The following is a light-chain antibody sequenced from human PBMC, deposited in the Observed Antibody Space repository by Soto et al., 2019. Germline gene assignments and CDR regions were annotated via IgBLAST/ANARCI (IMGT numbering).Light chain of an antibody. CDR3: QQYDSYALT. CDR1: QSISSW. CDR2: KAS. J-gene: IGKJ4*01. V-gene: IGKV1-5*03. Sequence: DIQMTQSPSTLSASVGDRVTITCRASQSISSWLAWYQQKPGKAPKLLIYKASTLESGVPSRFSCSGSGTEFTLTISSLQPDDSATYYCQQYDSYALTFGGGTKVEIK.